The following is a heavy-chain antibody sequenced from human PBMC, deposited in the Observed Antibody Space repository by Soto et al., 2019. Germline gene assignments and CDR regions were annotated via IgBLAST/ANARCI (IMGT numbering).Heavy chain of an antibody. D-gene: IGHD1-26*01. V-gene: IGHV4-30-4*01. CDR2: IYYSGST. Sequence: SATLSLTCTVSGGSISSGDYYWSWIRRPPGKGLEWIGYIYYSGSTYYNPSLKSRVTISVDTSKNQFSLKLSSVTAADTAVYYCARDAVGATHFDYWGQGAPVTVPS. CDR3: ARDAVGATHFDY. J-gene: IGHJ4*02. CDR1: GGSISSGDYY.